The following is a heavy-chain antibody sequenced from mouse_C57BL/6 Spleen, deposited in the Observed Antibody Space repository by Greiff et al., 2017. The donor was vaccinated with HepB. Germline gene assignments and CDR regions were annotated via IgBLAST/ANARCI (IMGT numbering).Heavy chain of an antibody. CDR1: GFNIKNTY. J-gene: IGHJ1*03. CDR3: ARSGIYYYGSSDWYFDV. CDR2: IDPANGNT. D-gene: IGHD1-1*01. V-gene: IGHV14-3*01. Sequence: VQLQQSVAELVRPGASVKLSCTASGFNIKNTYMHWVKQRPEQGLEWIGRIDPANGNTKYAPKFQGKATITADTSSNTAYLQLSSLTSEDTAIYYCARSGIYYYGSSDWYFDVWGTGTTVTVSS.